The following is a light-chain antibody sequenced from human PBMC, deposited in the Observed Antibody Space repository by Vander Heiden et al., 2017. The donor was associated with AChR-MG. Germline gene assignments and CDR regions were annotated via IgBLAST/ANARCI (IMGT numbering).Light chain of an antibody. CDR1: QSISTY. V-gene: IGKV1-39*01. Sequence: DIQMTRSPSSLSASVGDRLTISCRASQSISTYLNWYRQKVGKAPEVLIYAASSLQSGVPSRFSGSGSGTDFTLTISSLEPEDFATYYCQQTYRYPWTFGQGTTVQLK. CDR3: QQTYRYPWT. CDR2: AAS. J-gene: IGKJ1*01.